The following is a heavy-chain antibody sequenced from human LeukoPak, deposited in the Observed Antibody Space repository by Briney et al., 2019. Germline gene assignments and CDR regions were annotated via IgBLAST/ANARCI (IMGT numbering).Heavy chain of an antibody. CDR2: IKYEGSDK. D-gene: IGHD2-15*01. J-gene: IGHJ3*02. CDR1: GFTFSSYS. CDR3: ARDCSDRVCSAYQTFDI. V-gene: IGHV3-7*03. Sequence: GGSLRLFCAASGFTFSSYSMRWVRQAPGKGVEGVANIKYEGSDKHSVDSVKGRFTISRDNAKNSLYLKMDSLRAQDPAVYYCARDCSDRVCSAYQTFDIWGQGTVVTVSS.